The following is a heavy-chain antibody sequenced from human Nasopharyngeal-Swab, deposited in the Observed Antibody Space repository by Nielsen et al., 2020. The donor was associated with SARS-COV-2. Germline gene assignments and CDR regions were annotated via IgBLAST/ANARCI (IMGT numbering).Heavy chain of an antibody. J-gene: IGHJ4*02. CDR2: LNPGGSGT. V-gene: IGHV3-74*01. CDR3: VAPDPDY. Sequence: GGSLRLSCAGSGFTFSKYWMHWVRQAPGKGLEWVARLNPGGSGTNYVDSVKGRFTISRDNAKNTLFLQLISLRVDDPAVYYFVAPDPDYWGQGTLVTVSS. CDR1: GFTFSKYW.